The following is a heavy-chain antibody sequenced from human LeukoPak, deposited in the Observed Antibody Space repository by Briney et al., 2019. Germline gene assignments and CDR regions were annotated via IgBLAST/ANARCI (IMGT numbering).Heavy chain of an antibody. CDR1: GGSISSGGYY. V-gene: IGHV4-61*08. Sequence: SETLSLTCTVSGGSISSGGYYWSWIRQPPGKGLEWIGYIYYSGSTNYNPSLKSRVTISVDTSKNQFSLKLSSVTAADTAVYYCARVYSGSYGVDYWGQGTLVTVSS. CDR3: ARVYSGSYGVDY. J-gene: IGHJ4*02. CDR2: IYYSGST. D-gene: IGHD1-26*01.